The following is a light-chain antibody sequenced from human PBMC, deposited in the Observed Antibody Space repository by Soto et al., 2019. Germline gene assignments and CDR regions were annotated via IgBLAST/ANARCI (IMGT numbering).Light chain of an antibody. J-gene: IGKJ1*01. V-gene: IGKV3-20*01. CDR1: QSVSSSY. CDR3: QQYGSSQWT. CDR2: GAS. Sequence: EIVLTQSPATMSLSPGERATLSCRASQSVSSSYLAWYQQKPGQAPSLLIYGASSRATGIPDRLSASGSGTDFTLTVSRLQPEDFAGYYCQQYGSSQWTFGKGNKVEGK.